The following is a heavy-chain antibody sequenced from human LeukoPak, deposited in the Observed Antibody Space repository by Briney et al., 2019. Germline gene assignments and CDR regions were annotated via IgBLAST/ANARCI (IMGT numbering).Heavy chain of an antibody. CDR1: GGTLGSYT. CDR2: TIPMLGTA. J-gene: IGHJ5*02. CDR3: ARETLFGVVIPLDT. D-gene: IGHD3-3*01. V-gene: IGHV1-69*16. Sequence: GSSVKVSRKASGGTLGSYTFSWVRQAPGQGLEWMGGTIPMLGTANYAQKFQGRVRITADESTSTIYMEMSSLRYEDTAVYYCARETLFGVVIPLDTWGQGTLVTVSS.